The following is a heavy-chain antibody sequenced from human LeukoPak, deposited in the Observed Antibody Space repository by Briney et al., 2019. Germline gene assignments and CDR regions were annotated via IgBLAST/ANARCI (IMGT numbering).Heavy chain of an antibody. V-gene: IGHV3-23*01. CDR3: AKDRIAVPGTDRFEYFDY. J-gene: IGHJ4*02. CDR2: ISGSGANT. Sequence: PGGSLRLSCAAPGFTFSTYAMSWVRQAPGEGLEWVSAISGSGANTYYADPVKGRVTVARDNSKNTLYLQMNSLRAEDTAVYYCAKDRIAVPGTDRFEYFDYWGQGTLVTVSS. CDR1: GFTFSTYA. D-gene: IGHD6-19*01.